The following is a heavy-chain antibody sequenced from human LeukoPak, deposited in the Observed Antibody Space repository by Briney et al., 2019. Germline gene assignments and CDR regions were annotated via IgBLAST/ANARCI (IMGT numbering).Heavy chain of an antibody. Sequence: GASVKVSCKASGGTFSSYAISWVRQAPGQGLEWMGGIIPIFGTANYAQKFQGRVTITADESTSTAYVELSSLRSEDTAVYYCARVGDDSSGYYFDYWGQGTLVTVSS. CDR3: ARVGDDSSGYYFDY. J-gene: IGHJ4*02. V-gene: IGHV1-69*13. CDR1: GGTFSSYA. D-gene: IGHD3-22*01. CDR2: IIPIFGTA.